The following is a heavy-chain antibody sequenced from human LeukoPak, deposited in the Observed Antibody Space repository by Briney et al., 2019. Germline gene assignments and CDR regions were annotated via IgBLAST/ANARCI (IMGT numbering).Heavy chain of an antibody. D-gene: IGHD3-10*01. Sequence: SETLSLTCTVSVGSISSSSFYWGWIRQPPGKGLEWIGSIYHSGSTYYNPSLKSRVTISVDTSKNQFSLKLSSMTAADTAVYYCARGISDPWGQGTLVTVSS. CDR2: IYHSGST. J-gene: IGHJ5*02. V-gene: IGHV4-39*07. CDR3: ARGISDP. CDR1: VGSISSSSFY.